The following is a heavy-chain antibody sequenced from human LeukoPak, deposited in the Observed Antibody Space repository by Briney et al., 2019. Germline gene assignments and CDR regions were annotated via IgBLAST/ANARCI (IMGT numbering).Heavy chain of an antibody. CDR2: IYYDGSS. D-gene: IGHD6-13*01. CDR1: GGSISSYY. J-gene: IGHJ5*02. CDR3: ARDIGQQLRWFDP. V-gene: IGHV4-59*01. Sequence: SETLSLTCTVSGGSISSYYWSWIRQPPGKGLEWIGYIYYDGSSNYNPSLKSRITISVDTSKNQFSLKLSSVTAADTAVYYCARDIGQQLRWFDPWGQGTLVTVSS.